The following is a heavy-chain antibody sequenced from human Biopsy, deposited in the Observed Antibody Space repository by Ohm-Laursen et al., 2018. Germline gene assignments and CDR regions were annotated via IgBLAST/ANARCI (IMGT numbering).Heavy chain of an antibody. CDR3: ARAAFGPFDS. J-gene: IGHJ4*02. Sequence: SDTLSLTCTVSGGSISSYYWSWIRQPPGKGLEWIGYIYYTGSTNYNPSLKSRVTMSIDTSKNQFSLRLSSVTAADTAVYYCARAAFGPFDSWGQGALVTVSS. D-gene: IGHD3-16*01. CDR2: IYYTGST. V-gene: IGHV4-59*12. CDR1: GGSISSYY.